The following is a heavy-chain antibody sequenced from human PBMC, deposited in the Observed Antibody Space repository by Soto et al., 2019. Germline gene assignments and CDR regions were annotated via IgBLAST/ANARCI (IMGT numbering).Heavy chain of an antibody. D-gene: IGHD3-22*01. CDR1: GYTFTGYY. CDR2: INPNSGGT. CDR3: AREYYYDSSGYRTYFDY. V-gene: IGHV1-2*04. J-gene: IGHJ4*02. Sequence: ASVKVSCKASGYTFTGYYMHWVRQAPGQGLEWMGWINPNSGGTNYAQKFQGWVTMSRDTSISTAYMELSRLRSDDTAVYYCAREYYYDSSGYRTYFDYWGQGTLVTVSS.